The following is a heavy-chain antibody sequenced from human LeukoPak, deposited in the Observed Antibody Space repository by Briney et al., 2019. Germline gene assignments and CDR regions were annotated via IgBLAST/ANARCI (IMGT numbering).Heavy chain of an antibody. J-gene: IGHJ4*02. CDR2: IKQDESEK. V-gene: IGHV3-7*01. Sequence: GGSLRLSCATSGFTFSNYWMCWVRQAPGKGLEWVANIKQDESEKYYVDSVKGRFTISRDNAKNSLYLQMNSLRAEDTAVYYCARRYFDYWGQGTLVTVSS. CDR3: ARRYFDY. CDR1: GFTFSNYW.